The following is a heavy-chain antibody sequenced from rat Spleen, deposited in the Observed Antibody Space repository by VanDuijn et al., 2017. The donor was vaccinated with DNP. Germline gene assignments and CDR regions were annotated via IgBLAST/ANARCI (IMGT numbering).Heavy chain of an antibody. CDR1: GFSLSIFH. V-gene: IGHV2-32*01. J-gene: IGHJ2*01. CDR3: ARGIPDSDH. Sequence: QVQLRESGPGLVQPSQTLSLTCTASGFSLSIFHVHWVRQPPGKGLEWMGVMWSDGDTSSNSALKSRLSISRDTSKSQVFLKMNSLQTEDTATHYSARGIPDSDHWGQGVKVTVSS. CDR2: MWSDGDT. D-gene: IGHD2-2*01.